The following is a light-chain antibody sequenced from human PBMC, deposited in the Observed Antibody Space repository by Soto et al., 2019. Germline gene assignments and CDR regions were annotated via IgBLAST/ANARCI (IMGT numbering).Light chain of an antibody. V-gene: IGLV2-18*02. Sequence: QSVLTQPPSVSGSPGQSVTISCTGTSRDVGTYNRVSWYQQPPGTAPKLIIYEVSNRPSGVPDRFSASKSGNTASLTISGLQAVDDSYYYCYSYTISTIYACGTATKVSVL. CDR2: EVS. CDR1: SRDVGTYNR. J-gene: IGLJ1*01. CDR3: YSYTISTIYA.